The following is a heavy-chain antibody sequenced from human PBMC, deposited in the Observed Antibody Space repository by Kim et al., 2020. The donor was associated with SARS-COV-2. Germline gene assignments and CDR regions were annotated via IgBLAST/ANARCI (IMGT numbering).Heavy chain of an antibody. CDR3: ARLLRYDYGDSKGPGFDY. Sequence: SETLSLTCTVSGGSISSSSYYWGWIRQPPGKGLEWIGSIYYSGSTYYNPSLKSRVTISVDTSKNQFSLKLSSVTAADTAVYYCARLLRYDYGDSKGPGFDYWGQGTLVTVSS. CDR1: GGSISSSSYY. CDR2: IYYSGST. D-gene: IGHD4-17*01. V-gene: IGHV4-39*01. J-gene: IGHJ4*02.